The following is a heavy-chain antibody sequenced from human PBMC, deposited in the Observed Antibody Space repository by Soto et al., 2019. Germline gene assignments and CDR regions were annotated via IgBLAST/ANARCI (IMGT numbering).Heavy chain of an antibody. D-gene: IGHD2-21*02. CDR3: IQSRCGGDCLQSYSSHSYYGLDV. V-gene: IGHV2-5*02. CDR2: IYWDDDK. J-gene: IGHJ6*02. Sequence: QITLKESGPTLVKPTQTLTLTCTFSGFSLSTTGVGVGWIGQPPGKALEWLALIYWDDDKRYNPSLNSRLTITKDTSKNQVVLAMTNMDPVDTATYYCIQSRCGGDCLQSYSSHSYYGLDVLGQGTTVTVSS. CDR1: GFSLSTTGVG.